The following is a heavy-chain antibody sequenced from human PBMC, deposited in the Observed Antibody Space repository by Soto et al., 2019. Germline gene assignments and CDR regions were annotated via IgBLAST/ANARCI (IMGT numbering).Heavy chain of an antibody. CDR1: GFSLSSPGMN. D-gene: IGHD2-8*01. CDR3: AHSEGSSCVCDS. Sequence: QVTLKESGPTLVKPTQTLTLTCTFSGFSLSSPGMNVGWIRQPPGKALEWLAMIYWYDDKRFNPSLKSRLTITKDTSKNHVVLTVTNMDPVDTGTYYCAHSEGSSCVCDSWGQGTLVTVSS. J-gene: IGHJ4*02. V-gene: IGHV2-5*01. CDR2: IYWYDDK.